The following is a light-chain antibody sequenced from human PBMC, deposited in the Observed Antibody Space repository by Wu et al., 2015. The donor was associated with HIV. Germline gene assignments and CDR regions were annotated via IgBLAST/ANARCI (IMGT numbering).Light chain of an antibody. V-gene: IGKV1-6*01. CDR2: SAS. Sequence: AIQMTQSPSSLSASVGDRVIITCRASQGIRNDLGWYQQKPGKAPKLLIYSASNLRSGVPSRFSGSGAGTDFTLTISSLQPEDVATYYCQKYNTAPWTFGQGTKVEMK. J-gene: IGKJ1*01. CDR1: QGIRND. CDR3: QKYNTAPWT.